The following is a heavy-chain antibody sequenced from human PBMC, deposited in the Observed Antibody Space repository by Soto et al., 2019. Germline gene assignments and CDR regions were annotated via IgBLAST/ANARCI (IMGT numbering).Heavy chain of an antibody. CDR1: GGTFSSYA. CDR3: ARAKSYWSGYEANWFDP. D-gene: IGHD3-3*01. Sequence: ASVKVSCKASGGTFSSYAISWVRQAPGQGLEWMGGIIPIFGTANYAQKFQGRVTITADESTSTAYMELSSLRSEDTAVYYCARAKSYWSGYEANWFDPWGQGTLVTVSS. V-gene: IGHV1-69*13. J-gene: IGHJ5*02. CDR2: IIPIFGTA.